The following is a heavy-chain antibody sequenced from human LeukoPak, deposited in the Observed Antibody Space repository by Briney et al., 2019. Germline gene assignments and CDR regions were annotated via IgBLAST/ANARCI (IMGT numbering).Heavy chain of an antibody. D-gene: IGHD3-3*01. J-gene: IGHJ4*02. CDR2: ISASGAYT. Sequence: GGSLRLSCAASGFTFSNYAMGWVRQAPGKGLEWVSTISASGAYTYYTDSVKGRFTISRDNSKNTLYLQMNSLRAEDTAVYYCAKRRLQDQPHYDFGGQGTLVTVSS. CDR1: GFTFSNYA. CDR3: AKRRLQDQPHYDF. V-gene: IGHV3-23*01.